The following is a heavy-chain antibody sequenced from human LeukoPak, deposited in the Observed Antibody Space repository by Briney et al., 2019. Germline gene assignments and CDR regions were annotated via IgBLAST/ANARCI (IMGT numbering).Heavy chain of an antibody. V-gene: IGHV3-48*01. CDR3: ARTKESRPFDY. J-gene: IGHJ4*02. D-gene: IGHD6-6*01. CDR1: GFTFSTFS. Sequence: GGSLRLSCAASGFTFSTFSMKWIRQAPGKGLEWVSYISSSSSTIYYADSVKGRFTISRDNAKNSLYLQMNSLRAEDTAVYYCARTKESRPFDYWGQGTLVTVSS. CDR2: ISSSSSTI.